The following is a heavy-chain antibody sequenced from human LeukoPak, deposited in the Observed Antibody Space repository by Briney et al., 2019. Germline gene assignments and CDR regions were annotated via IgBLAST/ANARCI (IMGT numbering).Heavy chain of an antibody. V-gene: IGHV3-23*01. CDR3: ATTLVRTSSYMDV. J-gene: IGHJ6*03. Sequence: GGSLRVSCAASGFTFSSYVMSWVRQAPGKGLEWVSGISGSGGSTYYADSVKGRFTISRDNSKNTLSLQMNSLRDEDTAIYYCATTLVRTSSYMDVWGKGTTVTVS. CDR1: GFTFSSYV. CDR2: ISGSGGST.